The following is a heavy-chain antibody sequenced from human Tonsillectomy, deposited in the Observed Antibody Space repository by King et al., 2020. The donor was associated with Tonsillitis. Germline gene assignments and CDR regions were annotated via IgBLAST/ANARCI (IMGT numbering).Heavy chain of an antibody. J-gene: IGHJ6*02. CDR3: AKDLGCSGGSCYHSDYYYGMDV. CDR1: GFTFSSYG. CDR2: ISYDGSNK. V-gene: IGHV3-30*18. D-gene: IGHD2-15*01. Sequence: VQLVESGGGVVQPGRSLRLSCAASGFTFSSYGMHWVRQAPGKGLEWVAVISYDGSNKYYADSVKGRFTISRDNSKNTLYLQMNSLRAEDTAVYYCAKDLGCSGGSCYHSDYYYGMDVWGQGTTVTVSS.